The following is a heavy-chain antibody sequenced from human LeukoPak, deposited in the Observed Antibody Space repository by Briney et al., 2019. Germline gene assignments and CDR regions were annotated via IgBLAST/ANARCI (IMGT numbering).Heavy chain of an antibody. CDR2: IYYSGST. CDR1: GGSITSYY. Sequence: PSETLSLTCTVSGGSITSYYWSWIRQPPGKGLEWIGYIYYSGSTNYNPSLKSRVTISVGTSKNQFSLKLSSVTAADTAVYYCAREYSGNYYNWGQGTLVTVSS. V-gene: IGHV4-59*12. D-gene: IGHD1-26*01. J-gene: IGHJ4*02. CDR3: AREYSGNYYN.